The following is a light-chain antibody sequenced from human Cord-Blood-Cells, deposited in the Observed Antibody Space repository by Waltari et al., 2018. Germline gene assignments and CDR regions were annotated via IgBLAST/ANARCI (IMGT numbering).Light chain of an antibody. Sequence: SGSPGQSVTISCTGTSSDVGGYNYVSWYQQHPGKAPKLMIYDVSKRPSGVPDRFSGSKSGNTASLTISGLQAEDEADYYCCSYAGSYTLFGGGTKLTVL. J-gene: IGLJ3*02. CDR3: CSYAGSYTL. CDR1: SSDVGGYNY. CDR2: DVS. V-gene: IGLV2-11*01.